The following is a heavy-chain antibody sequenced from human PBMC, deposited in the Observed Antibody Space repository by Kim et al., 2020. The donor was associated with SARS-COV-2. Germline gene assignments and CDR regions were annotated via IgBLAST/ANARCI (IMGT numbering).Heavy chain of an antibody. Sequence: PVKDRFTISRDDSKNTLYLQMRSLKAEETAVYYCTTVGVWCGELFNYGMGVWGQGTTVTVSS. V-gene: IGHV3-15*01. CDR3: TTVGVWCGELFNYGMGV. D-gene: IGHD3-10*01. J-gene: IGHJ6*02.